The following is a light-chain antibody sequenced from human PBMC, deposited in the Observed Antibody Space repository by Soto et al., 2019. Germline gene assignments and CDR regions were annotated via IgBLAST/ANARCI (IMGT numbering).Light chain of an antibody. V-gene: IGLV2-14*01. J-gene: IGLJ1*01. CDR3: RSYTKSNTYV. CDR1: NSDIGGYNF. Sequence: QSALTQPASVSGSPGQSITISCTGTNSDIGGYNFVSWYQQYPGEVPKVIIYEVKNRPSGVSNRFSASKSGNTASLTISGVQPEDEADYYCRSYTKSNTYVFGTGTKLTVL. CDR2: EVK.